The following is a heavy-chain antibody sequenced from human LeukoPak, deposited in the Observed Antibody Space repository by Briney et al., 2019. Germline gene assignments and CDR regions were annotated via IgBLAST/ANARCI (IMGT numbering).Heavy chain of an antibody. V-gene: IGHV3-30*18. D-gene: IGHD5-18*01. Sequence: GRSLRLSCAASGFTFSSYGMHWVGRAQGKGLEWVAVISYDGSNKYYADSVKGRFTISRDNSKNTLYLQMNSLRAEDTAVYYCAKERHWGYSYGYFDYWGQGTLVTVSS. CDR2: ISYDGSNK. CDR3: AKERHWGYSYGYFDY. CDR1: GFTFSSYG. J-gene: IGHJ4*02.